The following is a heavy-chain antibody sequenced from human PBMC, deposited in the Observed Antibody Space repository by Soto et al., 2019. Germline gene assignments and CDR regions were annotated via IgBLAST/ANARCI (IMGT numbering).Heavy chain of an antibody. CDR2: IKQDGGEK. V-gene: IGHV3-7*04. D-gene: IGHD1-26*01. CDR1: GFTFSSYW. CDR3: GRDLRDWDSGSYSYDY. J-gene: IGHJ4*02. Sequence: GGSLRLSCAASGFTFSSYWMSWVRQAPGKGLEWVANIKQDGGEKNYVDSVKGRFTISRDNAKKSLYLQMNSLRAEDTAVYYCGRDLRDWDSGSYSYDYWGQGTLVTVSS.